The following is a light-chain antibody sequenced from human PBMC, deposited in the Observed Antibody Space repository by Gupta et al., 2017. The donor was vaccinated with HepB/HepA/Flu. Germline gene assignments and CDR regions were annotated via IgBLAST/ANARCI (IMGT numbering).Light chain of an antibody. V-gene: IGKV2-30*02. Sequence: DVVMTQSPVSLPVTLGPPASFSCWSRQSLVHRDVNTYLNWFQQRPGQSPRVLSYRGSNRDSGVPDRFRGSGSGTEFTLRIRRVDAEDVGVEYGMQARRGPWTCGKGNKMEI. CDR3: MQARRGPWT. CDR2: RGS. CDR1: QSLVHRDVNTY. J-gene: IGKJ1*01.